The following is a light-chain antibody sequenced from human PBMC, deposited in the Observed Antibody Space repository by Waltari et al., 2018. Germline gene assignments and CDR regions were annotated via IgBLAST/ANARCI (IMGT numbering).Light chain of an antibody. Sequence: SYVLTQPPSVSVAPGQTASITCGGNNIGSKNVHWYQQKPGQAPVLVVYDDRGRPAGVPERYSGSKSGNTATLSISGVEAGDEADYFCQVWDSSSDHWVFGGGTKLTAL. CDR2: DDR. V-gene: IGLV3-21*02. CDR1: NIGSKN. J-gene: IGLJ3*02. CDR3: QVWDSSSDHWV.